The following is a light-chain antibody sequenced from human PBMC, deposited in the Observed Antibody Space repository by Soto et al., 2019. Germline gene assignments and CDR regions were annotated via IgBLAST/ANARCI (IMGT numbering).Light chain of an antibody. J-gene: IGKJ2*01. CDR2: GAS. CDR3: QQYGSSPHT. CDR1: QSVSSSY. Sequence: EIVLTQSPGTLSLSPGERATLSCRASQSVSSSYLAWYQHKPGQAPRLLIYGASSRATGIPDRFSGSGSGTDFTLTISRLAPEDVAVYYCQQYGSSPHTFGQGTKLAIK. V-gene: IGKV3-20*01.